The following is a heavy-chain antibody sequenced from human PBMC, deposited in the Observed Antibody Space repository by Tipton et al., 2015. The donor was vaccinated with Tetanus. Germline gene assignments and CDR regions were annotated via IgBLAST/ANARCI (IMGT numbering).Heavy chain of an antibody. J-gene: IGHJ4*02. CDR1: GDSITSGHFY. D-gene: IGHD3-10*01. CDR3: ARDIGTVRGVIQY. V-gene: IGHV4-30-4*01. CDR2: ISSSGSP. Sequence: TLSLTCSVSGDSITSGHFYWSWVRQPPGKGLEWIGYISSSGSPYYSPSFKSRLTLSVDTSKSQFSLKLTSVTAADTAVYYCARDIGTVRGVIQYWGQGTLVTVSS.